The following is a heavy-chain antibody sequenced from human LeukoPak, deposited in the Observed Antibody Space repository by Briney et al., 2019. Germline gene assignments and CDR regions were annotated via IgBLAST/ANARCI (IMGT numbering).Heavy chain of an antibody. V-gene: IGHV3-23*01. D-gene: IGHD2-21*01. CDR2: IYENGGTT. Sequence: GGSLRLSCVGSGFTFRSHAMSWVRQAPEKGLEFVSGIYENGGTTYYVDSVKGRFSISRHNSKNTLYLQMDSLRGEDTAVYYCAKDFRIGYSAHFDYWGQGALVTVSS. CDR1: GFTFRSHA. CDR3: AKDFRIGYSAHFDY. J-gene: IGHJ4*02.